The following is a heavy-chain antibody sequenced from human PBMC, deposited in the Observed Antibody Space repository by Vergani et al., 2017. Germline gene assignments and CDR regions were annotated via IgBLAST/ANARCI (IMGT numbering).Heavy chain of an antibody. D-gene: IGHD3-3*01. CDR3: ARLGGNTIFGVVIEYYFDY. V-gene: IGHV4-59*08. CDR1: GGSISSYY. CDR2: IYYSGST. Sequence: QVQLQESGPGLVKPSETLSLTCTVSGGSISSYYWSWIRQPPGKGLEWIGYIYYSGSTNYNPSLKSRVTISVDTSKNQFSLKLRSVTAADTAVYYCARLGGNTIFGVVIEYYFDYWGQGTLVTVSS. J-gene: IGHJ4*02.